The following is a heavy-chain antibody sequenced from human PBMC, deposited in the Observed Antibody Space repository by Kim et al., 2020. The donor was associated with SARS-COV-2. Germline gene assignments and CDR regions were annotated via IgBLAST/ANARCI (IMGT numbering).Heavy chain of an antibody. D-gene: IGHD6-13*01. Sequence: SVTGRFTVTRDDAKNALYLQLNSLRDEDTAVYYCARGGRVYSSSWPTDYWGQGTLVTVSS. V-gene: IGHV3-48*02. CDR3: ARGGRVYSSSWPTDY. J-gene: IGHJ4*02.